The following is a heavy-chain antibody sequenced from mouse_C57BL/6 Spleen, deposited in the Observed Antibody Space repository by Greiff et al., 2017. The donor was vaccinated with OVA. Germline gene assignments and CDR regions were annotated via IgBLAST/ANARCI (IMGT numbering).Heavy chain of an antibody. CDR1: GYTFTSYW. D-gene: IGHD1-2*01. Sequence: QVQLQQPGAELVMPGASVKLSCKASGYTFTSYWMHWVKQRPGQGLEWIGEIDPSDSYTNYNQKFKGKSTLTVDKSSSTAYMQLSSLTSEDAAVYYCARWGTAAYWGQGTLVTVSA. V-gene: IGHV1-69*01. CDR3: ARWGTAAY. CDR2: IDPSDSYT. J-gene: IGHJ3*01.